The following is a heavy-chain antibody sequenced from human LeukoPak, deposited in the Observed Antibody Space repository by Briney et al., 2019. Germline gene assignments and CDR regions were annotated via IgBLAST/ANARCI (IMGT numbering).Heavy chain of an antibody. CDR3: ARAITMVRGVITPPLNWFDP. D-gene: IGHD3-10*01. J-gene: IGHJ5*02. CDR2: IYTSGST. V-gene: IGHV4-4*07. CDR1: GGSISSYY. Sequence: SETLSLTCTVSGGSISSYYWSWIRQPAGKGLEWIGRIYTSGSTNYNPSLKSRVTMSVDTSKNQFSLKLSSVTAADTAVYYCARAITMVRGVITPPLNWFDPWGQGTLVTVSS.